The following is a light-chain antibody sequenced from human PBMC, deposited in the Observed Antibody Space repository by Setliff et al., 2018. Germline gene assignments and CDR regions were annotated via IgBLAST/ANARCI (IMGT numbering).Light chain of an antibody. CDR1: SSDVGDYNY. V-gene: IGLV2-11*01. J-gene: IGLJ1*01. CDR3: CSYAGSYTYYV. Sequence: SALAQPRSVSGSPGQSVTISCTGTSSDVGDYNYVSWYQQHPGKAPKLMIYDVSKRPSGVPDRFSGSKSGNTASLTISGLQAEAEADYYCCSYAGSYTYYVFGTGTKVTVL. CDR2: DVS.